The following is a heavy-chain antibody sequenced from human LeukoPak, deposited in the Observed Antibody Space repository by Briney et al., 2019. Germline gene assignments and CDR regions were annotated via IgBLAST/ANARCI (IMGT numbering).Heavy chain of an antibody. D-gene: IGHD6-19*01. V-gene: IGHV3-7*05. Sequence: PGGSLRLSCAVSGFTFRNYRMNWVRQAPGKGLEWVANIKQDGSEEYYVDSVNGRFTISRDNAKNSLYLQMNSLRAEDTAVYYCARGRQWLTKGYFDYWGQGTLVTVSS. CDR3: ARGRQWLTKGYFDY. CDR2: IKQDGSEE. CDR1: GFTFRNYR. J-gene: IGHJ4*02.